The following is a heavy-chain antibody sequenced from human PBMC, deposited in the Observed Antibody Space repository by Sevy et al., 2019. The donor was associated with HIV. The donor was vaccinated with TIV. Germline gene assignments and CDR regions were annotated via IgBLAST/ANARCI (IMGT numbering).Heavy chain of an antibody. CDR3: ARRNDFDI. Sequence: SDTLSLTCTVSGGSINSDHWNWIRQPPGKGLEWIGYVYYTGGTNYNPSLKNRVTISVDRTKNQFSLKLTSGTAADTAVYYCARRNDFDIWGQGTMVTVSS. CDR2: VYYTGGT. J-gene: IGHJ3*02. V-gene: IGHV4-59*08. CDR1: GGSINSDH.